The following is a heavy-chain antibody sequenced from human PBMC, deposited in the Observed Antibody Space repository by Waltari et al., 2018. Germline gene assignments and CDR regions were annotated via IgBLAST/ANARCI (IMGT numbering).Heavy chain of an antibody. CDR3: ARAKNYYDSSGFYGMDV. CDR1: GGSISSYY. V-gene: IGHV4-59*01. CDR2: IYYSGST. J-gene: IGHJ6*02. Sequence: QVQLQESGPGLVKPSETLSLPCTVSGGSISSYYWSWIRQPPGKGLEWIGYIYYSGSTKYNPSLKSRVTISVDTSKNQFSLKLSSVTAADTAVYYCARAKNYYDSSGFYGMDVWGQGTTVTVSS. D-gene: IGHD3-22*01.